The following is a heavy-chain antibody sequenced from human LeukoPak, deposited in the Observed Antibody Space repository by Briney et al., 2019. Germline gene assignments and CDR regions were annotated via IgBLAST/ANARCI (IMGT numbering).Heavy chain of an antibody. CDR2: IIPIFGTA. D-gene: IGHD2-15*01. V-gene: IGHV1-69*13. CDR3: ARDLGYCSGGSCYDAAFDI. Sequence: SVKVSCKTSGYIFTNYGVSWVRQAPGQGLEWMGGIIPIFGTANYAQKFQGRVTITADESTSTAYMELSSLRSEDTAVYYCARDLGYCSGGSCYDAAFDIWGQGTMVTVSS. J-gene: IGHJ3*02. CDR1: GYIFTNYG.